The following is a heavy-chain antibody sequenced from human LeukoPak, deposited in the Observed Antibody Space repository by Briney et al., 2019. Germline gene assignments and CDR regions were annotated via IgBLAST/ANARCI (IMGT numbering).Heavy chain of an antibody. J-gene: IGHJ1*01. D-gene: IGHD3-22*01. CDR2: IYYSGST. CDR1: GGSISSYY. V-gene: IGHV4-59*08. CDR3: ASPRGDDSGGYYTWYFHH. Sequence: SETLSLTCTVSGGSISSYYWSWIRQPPGKGPEWIGYIYYSGSTNYNPSLKSRVTISVDTSKNQFSLKLSSVTAADTAVYFCASPRGDDSGGYYTWYFHHWGQGILVTVSS.